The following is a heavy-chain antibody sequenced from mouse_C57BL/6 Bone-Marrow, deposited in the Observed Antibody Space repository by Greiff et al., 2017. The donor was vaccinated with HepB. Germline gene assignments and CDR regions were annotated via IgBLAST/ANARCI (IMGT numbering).Heavy chain of an antibody. D-gene: IGHD2-10*02. CDR3: VGYGNYVAMDY. Sequence: EVQLVESGGGLVQPKGSLKLSCAASGFSFNTYAMNWVRPAPGKGLEWVARIRSKSNNYATYYADSVKDRFTISRDDSESMLYLQMNNLKTEDTAMYYCVGYGNYVAMDYWGQGTSVTVSS. J-gene: IGHJ4*01. CDR1: GFSFNTYA. V-gene: IGHV10-1*01. CDR2: IRSKSNNYAT.